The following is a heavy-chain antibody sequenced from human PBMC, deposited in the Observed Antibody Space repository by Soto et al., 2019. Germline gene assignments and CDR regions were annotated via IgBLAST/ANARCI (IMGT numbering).Heavy chain of an antibody. Sequence: QVQLVQSGAEVKKPGASVKVSCKASGYTFTSYAMHWVRQAPGQRLERMGWINAGNGNIKYSQKFKGRVTITRDTAASTAYMERSSLRSEDTAVYYCARDLGWWPWDYWGQGTLVTVSS. D-gene: IGHD2-15*01. CDR2: INAGNGNI. CDR3: ARDLGWWPWDY. V-gene: IGHV1-3*01. J-gene: IGHJ4*02. CDR1: GYTFTSYA.